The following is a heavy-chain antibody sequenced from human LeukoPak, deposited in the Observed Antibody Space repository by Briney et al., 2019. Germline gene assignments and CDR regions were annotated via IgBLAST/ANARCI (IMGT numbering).Heavy chain of an antibody. J-gene: IGHJ4*02. CDR3: ARQLAQQLAPFDY. V-gene: IGHV4-34*01. CDR1: GGSFSGYY. D-gene: IGHD6-13*01. Sequence: SETLSLTCAVYGGSFSGYYWSWIRQPPGKGLEWIGEINHSGSTNYNPSLKSRVTISVDTSKNQFSLKLSSVTAADTAVYYCARQLAQQLAPFDYWGQGTLVTVSS. CDR2: INHSGST.